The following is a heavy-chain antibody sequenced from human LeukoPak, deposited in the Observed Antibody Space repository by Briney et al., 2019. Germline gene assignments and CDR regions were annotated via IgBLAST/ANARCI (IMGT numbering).Heavy chain of an antibody. V-gene: IGHV3-21*04. CDR2: ISSSSSYI. J-gene: IGHJ5*02. CDR1: GFTFSSYS. Sequence: GGSLRLSCAAPGFTFSSYSMNWVRQAAGKGLEWVSSISSSSSYIYYADSVKGRFTISRDNAKNSLYLQMNSLRAEDTAVYYCARRRVVPAAIRINWFDPWGQGTLVTVSS. D-gene: IGHD2-2*02. CDR3: ARRRVVPAAIRINWFDP.